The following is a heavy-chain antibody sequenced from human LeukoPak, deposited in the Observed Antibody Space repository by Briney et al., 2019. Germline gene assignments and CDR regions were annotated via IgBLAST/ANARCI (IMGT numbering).Heavy chain of an antibody. CDR1: GFTFSSYS. V-gene: IGHV3-48*04. CDR3: ARGRSGSGNYYNAAFDI. J-gene: IGHJ3*02. Sequence: GGSLRLSCAASGFTFSSYSMNWVRQAPGKGLEWVSYISSSSSTIYYADSVKGRFTISRDNAKNSLYLQMNSLRAEDTAVYYCARGRSGSGNYYNAAFDIWGQGTMVTVSS. D-gene: IGHD3-10*01. CDR2: ISSSSSTI.